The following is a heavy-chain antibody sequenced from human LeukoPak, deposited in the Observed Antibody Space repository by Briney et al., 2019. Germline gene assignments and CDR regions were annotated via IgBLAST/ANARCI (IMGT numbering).Heavy chain of an antibody. Sequence: GAAVTLSFTASGYTFSVYFLHWVRQAPGQGLEWMGWSNPISGVTKYAQRFQGSVTMTRNTSISTVYMEMTSLTSDDTGAYYCARCFGGKSEPKGDPAIDIWGQGTLVTVSS. V-gene: IGHV1-2*02. D-gene: IGHD1-26*01. CDR2: SNPISGVT. CDR3: ARCFGGKSEPKGDPAIDI. J-gene: IGHJ3*02. CDR1: GYTFSVYF.